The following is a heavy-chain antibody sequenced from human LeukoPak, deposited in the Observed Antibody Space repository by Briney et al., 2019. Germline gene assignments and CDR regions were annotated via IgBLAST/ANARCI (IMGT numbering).Heavy chain of an antibody. V-gene: IGHV3-21*01. Sequence: GGSLRLSCAASGFTFSSYSMSWVRQAPGKGLEWVSSISSSSSYIYYADSVKGRFTISRDNAKNSLYLQMNSLRAEDTAVYYCARDVEVVVAATRLNWFDPWGQGTLVTVSS. D-gene: IGHD2-15*01. J-gene: IGHJ5*02. CDR2: ISSSSSYI. CDR3: ARDVEVVVAATRLNWFDP. CDR1: GFTFSSYS.